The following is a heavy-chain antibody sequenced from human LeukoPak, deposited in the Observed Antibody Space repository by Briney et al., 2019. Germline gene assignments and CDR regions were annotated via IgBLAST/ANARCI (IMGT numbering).Heavy chain of an antibody. CDR3: ARVGQSYSTSGQALDH. J-gene: IGHJ4*02. CDR1: GFTFSSYS. D-gene: IGHD2-8*01. Sequence: GGSLRLSCAASGFTFSSYSMNWVRQAPGKGLEWVSFISISSSYIYYADSVKGRFTISRDNAKNSLYLQMNRLRAEDTAVYYCARVGQSYSTSGQALDHWGQGTLVTVSS. V-gene: IGHV3-21*01. CDR2: ISISSSYI.